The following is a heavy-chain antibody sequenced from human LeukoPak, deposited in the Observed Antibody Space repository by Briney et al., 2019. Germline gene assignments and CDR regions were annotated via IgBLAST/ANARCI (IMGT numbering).Heavy chain of an antibody. J-gene: IGHJ3*02. CDR3: ARSGNSCGSAAFDI. D-gene: IGHD3-22*01. CDR1: GYTFSSYG. CDR2: ISPYNGNT. V-gene: IGHV1-18*01. Sequence: GASVKVSCKASGYTFSSYGISWVRQAPGQGLEWMGRISPYNGNTNNAQKLQGRVTMTTDTSTSTAYMELRSLRSDDTAVYYCARSGNSCGSAAFDIWGKGTMVTVSS.